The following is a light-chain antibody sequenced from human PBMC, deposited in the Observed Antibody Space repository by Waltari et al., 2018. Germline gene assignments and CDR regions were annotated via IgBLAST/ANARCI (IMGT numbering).Light chain of an antibody. V-gene: IGKV4-1*01. J-gene: IGKJ4*01. CDR1: QSVFYSSDNKNY. CDR2: WAS. Sequence: DIVLTQSPDSLAVSLGERATIDCKSSQSVFYSSDNKNYLAWYQQKPGPPPKLLIYWASTRDSGVPDRFSGSGSGTHFTLSISGLQAEDVAVYYCQQYYSTSLTFGGGTKVEIK. CDR3: QQYYSTSLT.